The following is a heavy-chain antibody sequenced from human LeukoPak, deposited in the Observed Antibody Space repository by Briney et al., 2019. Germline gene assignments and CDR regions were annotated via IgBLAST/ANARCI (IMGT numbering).Heavy chain of an antibody. V-gene: IGHV4-39*07. CDR2: IYYSGST. CDR3: ARGYYDSPFDY. J-gene: IGHJ4*02. Sequence: KPSKTLSLTCTVSGGSISSSSYYWGWIRQPPGKGLEWIGSIYYSGSTYYNPSLKSRVTISVDTSKNQFSLKLSSVTAADTAVYYCARGYYDSPFDYWGQGTLVNVSS. D-gene: IGHD3-22*01. CDR1: GGSISSSSYY.